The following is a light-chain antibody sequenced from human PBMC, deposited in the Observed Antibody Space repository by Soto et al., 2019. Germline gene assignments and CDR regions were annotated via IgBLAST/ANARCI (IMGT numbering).Light chain of an antibody. CDR3: QQYNSYPLT. Sequence: DIQMTQSPSTLSASVGDRVTITCRASQTISIWLAWYQQKPGKAPKLLIYKASSLESGVPSSFSGSGAGTEFTLTISSLQPDDFATYYYQQYNSYPLTFGGGTTVELK. J-gene: IGKJ4*01. CDR2: KAS. V-gene: IGKV1-5*03. CDR1: QTISIW.